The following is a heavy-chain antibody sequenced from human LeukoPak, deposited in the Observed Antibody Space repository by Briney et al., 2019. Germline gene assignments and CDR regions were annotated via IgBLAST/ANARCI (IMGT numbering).Heavy chain of an antibody. CDR2: IKQDGSEK. V-gene: IGHV3-7*03. Sequence: GGSLRLSCAASGFTFSSYWMSWVRQAPGKGLEWVANIKQDGSEKYYVDSVKGRFTISRDNAKNSLYLQMNSLRAEDTAVYYCARVNINNWHSCDYWGQGTLVTVSS. D-gene: IGHD1-1*01. CDR3: ARVNINNWHSCDY. J-gene: IGHJ4*02. CDR1: GFTFSSYW.